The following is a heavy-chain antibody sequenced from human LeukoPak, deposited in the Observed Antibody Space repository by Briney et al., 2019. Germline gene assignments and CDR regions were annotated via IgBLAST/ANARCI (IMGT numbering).Heavy chain of an antibody. CDR3: ARPSFTQGSYFDY. CDR1: GFTFSSYW. CDR2: IKQDGSEK. V-gene: IGHV3-7*01. D-gene: IGHD2-15*01. J-gene: IGHJ4*02. Sequence: GGSLRLSCAASGFTFSSYWMSWVRQAPGKGLEWVANIKQDGSEKYYVDSVKGRFTISRDNAKNSLYLQMNSLSAEDTAVYYCARPSFTQGSYFDYWGQGTLVTVSS.